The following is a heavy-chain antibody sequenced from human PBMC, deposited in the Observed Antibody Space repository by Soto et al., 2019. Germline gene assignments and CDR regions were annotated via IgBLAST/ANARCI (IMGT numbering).Heavy chain of an antibody. CDR1: GGSITSGDNYY. Sequence: QLQLQESGPGLVQPSGTLSLTCTVSGGSITSGDNYYWGWVRQPPGKGLEYIGSVHHNGRTYSNPALKRRVTVTADQSNNHFSLKLTSVTVADAAVYYGARHVSGSHYPVDAWGHGTLVTVSS. CDR3: ARHVSGSHYPVDA. J-gene: IGHJ5*01. CDR2: VHHNGRT. V-gene: IGHV4-39*01. D-gene: IGHD3-10*01.